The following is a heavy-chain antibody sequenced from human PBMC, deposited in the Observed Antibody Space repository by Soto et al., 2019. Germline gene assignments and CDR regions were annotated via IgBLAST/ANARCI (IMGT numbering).Heavy chain of an antibody. V-gene: IGHV3-13*01. Sequence: PGGSLRLSCAASGFAFSSYDMHWVRQATGKGLEWVSAIGTAGDTYYPGSVKGRFTISRENAKNSLYLQMNSLRAGDTAVYYCARGSSRYYDSSGYPSDRDEAFDIWGQGTMVTVSS. CDR3: ARGSSRYYDSSGYPSDRDEAFDI. CDR2: IGTAGDT. J-gene: IGHJ3*02. D-gene: IGHD3-22*01. CDR1: GFAFSSYD.